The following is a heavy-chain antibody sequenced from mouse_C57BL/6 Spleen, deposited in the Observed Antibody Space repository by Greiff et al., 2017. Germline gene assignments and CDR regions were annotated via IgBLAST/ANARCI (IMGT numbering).Heavy chain of an antibody. Sequence: VQLKESGGGLVKPGGSLKLSCAASGFTFSSYAMSWVRQTPEKRLEWVATISDGGSYTYYPDNVKGGFTISRDNAKNNLYLQMSHLKSEDTAMYYCARDRVIYYGSSPYYYAMDYWGQGTSVTVSS. CDR1: GFTFSSYA. V-gene: IGHV5-4*01. D-gene: IGHD1-1*01. CDR3: ARDRVIYYGSSPYYYAMDY. CDR2: ISDGGSYT. J-gene: IGHJ4*01.